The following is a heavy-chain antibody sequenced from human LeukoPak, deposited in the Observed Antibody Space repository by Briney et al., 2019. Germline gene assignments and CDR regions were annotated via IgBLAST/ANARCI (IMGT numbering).Heavy chain of an antibody. CDR1: GFTFSSYG. D-gene: IGHD6-6*01. Sequence: PGGSLRLSCAASGFTFSSYGMHWVRQAPGKGLEWVAVISYDGSNKYYADSVKGRFTISRDNSKNTLYLQMNSLRAEDTAVYYCAKAQVTYSSSCDYWGQGTLVTVSS. J-gene: IGHJ4*02. CDR2: ISYDGSNK. CDR3: AKAQVTYSSSCDY. V-gene: IGHV3-30*18.